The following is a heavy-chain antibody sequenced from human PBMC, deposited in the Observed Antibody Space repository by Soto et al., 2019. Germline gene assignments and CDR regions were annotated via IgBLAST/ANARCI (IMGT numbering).Heavy chain of an antibody. V-gene: IGHV1-69*13. D-gene: IGHD1-7*01. CDR2: IIPIFGTA. J-gene: IGHJ6*02. CDR3: ATPGGTTNGRYYYYYYGMDV. Sequence: SVTVSCKASGGTFSSYAISWVRQAPGQGLEWMGGIIPIFGTANYAQKFQGRVTITADESTSTAYMELSSLRSEDTAVYYCATPGGTTNGRYYYYYYGMDVWGQGTTVTFSS. CDR1: GGTFSSYA.